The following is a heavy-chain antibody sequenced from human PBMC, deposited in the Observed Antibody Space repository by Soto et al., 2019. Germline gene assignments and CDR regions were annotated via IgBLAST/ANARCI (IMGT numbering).Heavy chain of an antibody. J-gene: IGHJ6*02. V-gene: IGHV4-31*03. CDR2: IYYSGST. Sequence: QVQLQESGPGLVKPSQTLSLTCTVSGGSISSGGYYWSWIRQHPGKGLEWIGYIYYSGSTYYNPSLKSRVTISVDTSKNQFSPKLSSVTAADTAVYYCARARLWFGEGYYYYYGMDVWGQGTTVTVSS. CDR3: ARARLWFGEGYYYYYGMDV. CDR1: GGSISSGGYY. D-gene: IGHD3-10*01.